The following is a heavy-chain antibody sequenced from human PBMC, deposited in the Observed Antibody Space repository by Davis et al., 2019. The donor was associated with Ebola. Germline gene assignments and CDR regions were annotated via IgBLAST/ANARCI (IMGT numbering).Heavy chain of an antibody. D-gene: IGHD4-17*01. V-gene: IGHV1-69*04. Sequence: AASVKVSCKASGGTFSSYAISWVRQAPGQGLEWMGTIIPILGIANYAQKFQGRVTITRDTSASTAYMELSSLRSEDTAVYYCARPSQLWYGDYLFDYWGQGTLVTVSS. J-gene: IGHJ4*02. CDR2: IIPILGIA. CDR3: ARPSQLWYGDYLFDY. CDR1: GGTFSSYA.